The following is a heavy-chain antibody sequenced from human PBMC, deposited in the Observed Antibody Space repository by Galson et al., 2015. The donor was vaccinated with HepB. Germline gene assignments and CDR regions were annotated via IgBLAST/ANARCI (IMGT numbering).Heavy chain of an antibody. D-gene: IGHD3/OR15-3a*01. Sequence: SLRLSCAASGFSISTSGMHWVRQAAGKGLEWVAITRYDGINKHYADSVKGRFIISRDNSKNALYLQMNSLRADDTAVYYCARERTEVASRPSPYYNFYYGLEGWGQGITVTVSS. J-gene: IGHJ6*02. CDR2: TRYDGINK. V-gene: IGHV3-33*01. CDR1: GFSISTSG. CDR3: ARERTEVASRPSPYYNFYYGLEG.